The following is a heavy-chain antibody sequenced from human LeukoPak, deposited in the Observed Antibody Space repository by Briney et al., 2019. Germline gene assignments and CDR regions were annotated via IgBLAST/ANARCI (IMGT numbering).Heavy chain of an antibody. CDR2: IYNSGST. CDR3: ARESGSSSIHDAFDI. Sequence: PSETLSLTCTVSSGSISSSTYYWGWIRQTPGMGLEWIGSIYNSGSTSYNPSLTSRVTISVDTSKNQFSLRLRSVTAADTAVYYCARESGSSSIHDAFDIWGQGTMVTVSS. D-gene: IGHD6-6*01. V-gene: IGHV4-39*02. CDR1: SGSISSSTYY. J-gene: IGHJ3*02.